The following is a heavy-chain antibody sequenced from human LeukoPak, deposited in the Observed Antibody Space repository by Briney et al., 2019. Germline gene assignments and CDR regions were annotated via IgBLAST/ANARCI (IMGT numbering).Heavy chain of an antibody. CDR2: INHSGST. Sequence: PSETLSLTCAVYGGSFSGYYWSWIRQPPGRGLEWIGEINHSGSTNYNPSLKSRVTISVDTSKNQFSLKLTSVTAADTAVYYCASAGYCSSTSYYRAAWFDPWGQGTLVTVSS. CDR1: GGSFSGYY. J-gene: IGHJ5*02. CDR3: ASAGYCSSTSYYRAAWFDP. D-gene: IGHD2-2*01. V-gene: IGHV4-34*01.